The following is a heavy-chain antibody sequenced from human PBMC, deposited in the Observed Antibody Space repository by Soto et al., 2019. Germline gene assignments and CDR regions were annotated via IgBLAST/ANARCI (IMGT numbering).Heavy chain of an antibody. CDR2: RWYDGSNK. V-gene: IGHV3-33*01. D-gene: IGHD3-10*01. CDR1: GFTFSSCG. Sequence: QVQLVESGGGVVQPGRSLRLSCAAAGFTFSSCGRHCVRQAPGKGLEWVAVRWYDGSNKYYADSVKGRFTISRDNSKNTLYLQMNSLRAVDTAVYYCASNLRGVHYFDYWGQGTLVTVSS. CDR3: ASNLRGVHYFDY. J-gene: IGHJ4*02.